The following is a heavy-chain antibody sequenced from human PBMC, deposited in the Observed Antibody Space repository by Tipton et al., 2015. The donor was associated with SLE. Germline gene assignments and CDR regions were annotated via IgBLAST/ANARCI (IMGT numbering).Heavy chain of an antibody. J-gene: IGHJ4*02. CDR2: IYYSGST. CDR3: ARRGSYHFDY. Sequence: TLSLTCTVSGGSISSGDYYWSWIRQPPGKGLEWIGYIYYSGSTYYNPSLKSRLTISMDKSKNQYSLKLSSVTAEDTAVYYCARRGSYHFDYWGQGTLVTVSS. V-gene: IGHV4-30-4*01. D-gene: IGHD1-26*01. CDR1: GGSISSGDYY.